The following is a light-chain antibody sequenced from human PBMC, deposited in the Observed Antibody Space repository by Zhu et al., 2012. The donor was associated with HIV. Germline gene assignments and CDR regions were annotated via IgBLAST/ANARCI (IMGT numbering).Light chain of an antibody. V-gene: IGKV3-15*01. CDR3: QQYNNWPLS. CDR2: GAS. Sequence: EIVMTQSPATLSVSPGERATLSCRASQSFSNMLAWYQQKPGQTPRLLIYGASTRATDIPARFSGSGSGTEFTLTISSMQSEDFAFYFCQQYNNWPLSFGGGTKVEIK. CDR1: QSFSNM. J-gene: IGKJ4*01.